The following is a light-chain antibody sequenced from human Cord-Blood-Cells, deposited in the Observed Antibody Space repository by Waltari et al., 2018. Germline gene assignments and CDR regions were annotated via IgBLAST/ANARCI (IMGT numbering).Light chain of an antibody. CDR2: RNN. J-gene: IGLJ3*02. Sequence: QSVLTQPPSASGTPGQRVTISCSGSSSNIGSNYVSWYQQLPGQAPKLLIYRNNPRPAGVPARFSGSKSGTAAALAISGLRSEDGADYYCAAWDDSLSGPVFGGGTKLTVL. V-gene: IGLV1-47*01. CDR3: AAWDDSLSGPV. CDR1: SSNIGSNY.